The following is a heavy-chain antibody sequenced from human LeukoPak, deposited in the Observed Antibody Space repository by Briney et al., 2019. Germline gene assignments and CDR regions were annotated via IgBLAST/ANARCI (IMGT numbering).Heavy chain of an antibody. CDR1: GGSISSYY. J-gene: IGHJ4*02. Sequence: SETLSLTCTVSGGSISSYYWGWIRQPPGKGLEWIGSVYYRGNTYYNPSLKTRVTLSVDTPKNQFSLKLSSVTAADTAVYYCARHGRDGYNYGPVVYYWGQGTLVTVSS. CDR3: ARHGRDGYNYGPVVYY. CDR2: VYYRGNT. V-gene: IGHV4-39*01. D-gene: IGHD5-24*01.